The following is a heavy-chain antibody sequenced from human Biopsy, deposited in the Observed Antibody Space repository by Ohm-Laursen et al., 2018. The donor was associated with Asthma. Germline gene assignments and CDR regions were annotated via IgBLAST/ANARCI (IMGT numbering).Heavy chain of an antibody. CDR1: GYNFISFA. D-gene: IGHD3-9*01. CDR2: VNTGNGDT. J-gene: IGHJ3*01. V-gene: IGHV1-3*04. CDR3: ERTYYDFLTGQVKDVFGV. Sequence: SVKVSCKASGYNFISFAIHWVRQAPGQRLEWMGWVNTGNGDTKYSQKFQGRVAITRDTSASTAYMELRSLRSEDTATYYCERTYYDFLTGQVKDVFGVWGQGTMVTVSS.